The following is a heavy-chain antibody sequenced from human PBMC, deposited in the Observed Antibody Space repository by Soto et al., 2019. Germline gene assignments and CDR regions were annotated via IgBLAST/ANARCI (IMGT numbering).Heavy chain of an antibody. D-gene: IGHD2-21*02. J-gene: IGHJ4*02. CDR1: GFTFSSYG. CDR3: ARETEALDY. CDR2: ISYDGSNK. V-gene: IGHV3-30*03. Sequence: GGSLRLSCAASGFTFSSYGMHWVRQAPGKGLEWVAVISYDGSNKYYADSVKGRFTISRDDSKNTLYLQMNSLRAEDTALYYCARETEALDYWGQGTLVTVSS.